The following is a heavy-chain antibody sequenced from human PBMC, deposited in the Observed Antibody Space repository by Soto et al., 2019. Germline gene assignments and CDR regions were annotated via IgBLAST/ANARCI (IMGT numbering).Heavy chain of an antibody. CDR2: ISYDGSNG. CDR1: GFTFSAYS. J-gene: IGHJ6*02. CDR3: ARPWGPSHYYYYYGMDV. D-gene: IGHD7-27*01. V-gene: IGHV3-30-3*01. Sequence: QEQLVESGGGVVQPGTSLRLSCVASGFTFSAYSLHWVRQAPGKGLEWVAVISYDGSNGYYADSVKGRLTISRDNSKNTLYLQMNRLITEDTAVYYCARPWGPSHYYYYYGMDVWGQGTTVTVSS.